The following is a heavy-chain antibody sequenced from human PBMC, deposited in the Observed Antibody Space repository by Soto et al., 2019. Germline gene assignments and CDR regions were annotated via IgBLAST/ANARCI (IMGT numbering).Heavy chain of an antibody. CDR2: IIPYNGKT. J-gene: IGHJ4*02. CDR1: GYSFTTYG. D-gene: IGHD2-15*01. CDR3: ARDRGAYCSGGSSYINPFYFDF. Sequence: QVYLVQSGAELKKPEASVKVSCKSSGYSFTTYGITWVRQAPGQGLEWMGWIIPYNGKTFYAQKFQARVTMTIDTSTSTAYMELRSLRSDDTAVYYCARDRGAYCSGGSSYINPFYFDFWGQGTLVTVSS. V-gene: IGHV1-18*04.